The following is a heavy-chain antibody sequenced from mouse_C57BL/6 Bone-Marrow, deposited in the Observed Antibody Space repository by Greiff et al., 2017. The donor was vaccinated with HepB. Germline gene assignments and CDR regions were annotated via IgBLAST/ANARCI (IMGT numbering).Heavy chain of an antibody. CDR3: ARGEDYGYDGFDY. V-gene: IGHV1-39*01. CDR2: INPNYGTT. D-gene: IGHD2-2*01. Sequence: VQLKQSGPELVKPGASVKISCKASGYSFTDYNMNWVKQSNGKSLEWIGVINPNYGTTSYNQKFKGKATLTVDQSSSTAYMQLNSLTSEDFAVYYCARGEDYGYDGFDYWGQGTTLTVSS. CDR1: GYSFTDYN. J-gene: IGHJ2*01.